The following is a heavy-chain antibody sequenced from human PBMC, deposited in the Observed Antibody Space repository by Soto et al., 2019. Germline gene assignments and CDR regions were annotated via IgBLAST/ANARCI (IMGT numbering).Heavy chain of an antibody. V-gene: IGHV3-74*01. CDR1: GLTFSQYW. CDR2: ISDDGTIT. J-gene: IGHJ6*02. CDR3: ATAVDYDFWSGTPHYGMDV. Sequence: GGSLRLSCAAPGLTFSQYWMRWVRQAPGQGLVWVSRISDDGTITDYADSVKGRFTVSRDNARNTHSLQMNSLRSEDTAVYFCATAVDYDFWSGTPHYGMDVWGQGTTATVSS. D-gene: IGHD3-3*01.